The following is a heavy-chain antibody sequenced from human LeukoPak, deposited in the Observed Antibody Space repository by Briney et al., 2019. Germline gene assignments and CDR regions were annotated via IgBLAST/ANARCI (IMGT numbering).Heavy chain of an antibody. CDR3: AREKFDSGSHTTPDY. V-gene: IGHV3-33*08. D-gene: IGHD1-26*01. CDR1: GFTFSNYG. J-gene: IGHJ4*02. CDR2: IRFDGSHQ. Sequence: GGSLRLSCAASGFTFSNYGMHWVRQAPGKGLEWVTVIRFDGSHQHYADSVRGRFTVSRDNSRNTLYLQMNSLRAEDTAVYYCAREKFDSGSHTTPDYWGQGTLVTVSS.